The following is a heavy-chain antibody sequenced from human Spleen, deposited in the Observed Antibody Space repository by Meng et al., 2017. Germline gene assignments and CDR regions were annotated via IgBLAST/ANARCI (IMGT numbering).Heavy chain of an antibody. CDR2: IYYSGST. D-gene: IGHD6-19*01. CDR1: GGSISSSSYY. Sequence: SETLSLTCTVSGGSISSSSYYWGWIRQPPGKGLEWIESIYYSGSTYYNPSLKSRVTISVDTSKNQFSLKLSSVTAADTAVYYCAREVLPAFVHSSDRRGYYFDYWGQGTLVTVSS. V-gene: IGHV4-39*07. CDR3: AREVLPAFVHSSDRRGYYFDY. J-gene: IGHJ4*02.